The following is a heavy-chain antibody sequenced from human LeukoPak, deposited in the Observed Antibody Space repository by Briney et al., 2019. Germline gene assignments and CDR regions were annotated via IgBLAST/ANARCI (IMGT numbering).Heavy chain of an antibody. V-gene: IGHV3-30-3*01. D-gene: IGHD3-22*01. J-gene: IGHJ6*02. Sequence: GGSLRLSCAASGFTSSSYAMHWVRQAPGKGLEWVAVISYDGSNKYYADSVKGRFTISRDNSKNTLYLQMNSLRAEDTAVYYCARDLNSNYYDSSGYYLPYYYYGMDVWGQGTTVTVSS. CDR1: GFTSSSYA. CDR2: ISYDGSNK. CDR3: ARDLNSNYYDSSGYYLPYYYYGMDV.